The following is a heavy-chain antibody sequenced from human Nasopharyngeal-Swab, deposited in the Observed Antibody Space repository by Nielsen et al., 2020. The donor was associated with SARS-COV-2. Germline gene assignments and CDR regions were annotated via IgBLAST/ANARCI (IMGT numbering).Heavy chain of an antibody. Sequence: SVKVSCKASGDGFSSYAISWVRQRPGQGLEWMGGIIPIFGTANYAQKFQGRFTITADESTSTAYMELSSLRSEDPAVYYCAREGYYGSGSYAPFDYWGQGTLVTVSS. J-gene: IGHJ4*02. CDR2: IIPIFGTA. CDR1: GDGFSSYA. D-gene: IGHD3-10*01. V-gene: IGHV1-69*13. CDR3: AREGYYGSGSYAPFDY.